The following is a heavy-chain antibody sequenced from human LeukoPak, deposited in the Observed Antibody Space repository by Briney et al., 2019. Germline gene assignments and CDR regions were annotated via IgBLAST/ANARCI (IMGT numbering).Heavy chain of an antibody. D-gene: IGHD2-2*02. CDR1: GGSISSYY. CDR2: IYYSGST. J-gene: IGHJ4*02. V-gene: IGHV4-59*08. Sequence: SETLSLTCTVSGGSISSYYWSWIRQPPGKGLEWIGYIYYSGSTNYNPSLKSRVTISVDTSKNQFSLKLSSVTAADTAVYYCASLGSSTSFVGPAAILGGPFDYWGQGTLVTVSS. CDR3: ASLGSSTSFVGPAAILGGPFDY.